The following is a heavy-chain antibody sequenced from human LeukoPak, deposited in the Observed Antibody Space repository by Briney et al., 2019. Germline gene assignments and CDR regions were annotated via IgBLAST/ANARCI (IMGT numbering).Heavy chain of an antibody. Sequence: PSQTLSLTCTVSGGSISSGSYYWSWIRQPGGKGLEWIGRIYSSGSTNYNPSLKSQVTISLDTSKNQFSLKLSSVTAADTAVYYCARDLRTYYNDKALPDAFDIWGQGTMVTVSS. D-gene: IGHD3-22*01. CDR3: ARDLRTYYNDKALPDAFDI. CDR2: IYSSGST. V-gene: IGHV4-61*02. CDR1: GGSISSGSYY. J-gene: IGHJ3*02.